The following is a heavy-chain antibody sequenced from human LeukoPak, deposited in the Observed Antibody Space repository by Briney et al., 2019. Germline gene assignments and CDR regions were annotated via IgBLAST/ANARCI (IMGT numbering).Heavy chain of an antibody. CDR2: INHSGST. CDR1: GGSFSGYY. D-gene: IGHD5-12*01. CDR3: ARGPQWLRFYYFDY. J-gene: IGHJ4*02. Sequence: PSETLSLTCAVYGGSFSGYYWSWIRQPPGKGLEWIGEINHSGSTNYNPSLTSRVTISVDTSKNQFSLKLSSVTAADTAVYYCARGPQWLRFYYFDYWGQGTLVTVSS. V-gene: IGHV4-34*01.